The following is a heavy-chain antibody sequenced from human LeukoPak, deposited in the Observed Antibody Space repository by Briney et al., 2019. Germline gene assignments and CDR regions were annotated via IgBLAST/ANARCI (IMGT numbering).Heavy chain of an antibody. CDR1: GGTFSSYA. Sequence: SVKVSCKASGGTFSSYAISWVRQAPGQGLEWMGGIIPIFGTANYAQKFQGRVTITADESTSTAYMELSSLRSEDTAVYYCARARVLSGSGSYYRPLEFDYWGQGTLVTVSS. V-gene: IGHV1-69*13. J-gene: IGHJ4*02. CDR2: IIPIFGTA. D-gene: IGHD3-10*01. CDR3: ARARVLSGSGSYYRPLEFDY.